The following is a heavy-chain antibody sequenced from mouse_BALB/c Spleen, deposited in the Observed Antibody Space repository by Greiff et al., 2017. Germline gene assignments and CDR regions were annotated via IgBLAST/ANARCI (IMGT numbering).Heavy chain of an antibody. Sequence: QVTLKESGPGILQPSQTLSLTCSFSGFSLSTSGMGVSWIRQPSGKGLEWLAHIYWDDDKRYNPSLKSRLTISKDTSSNQVFLKITSVDTADTATYYCARRINRYGVGYYAMDYWGQGTSVTVSS. V-gene: IGHV8-12*01. CDR1: GFSLSTSGMG. CDR2: IYWDDDK. J-gene: IGHJ4*01. D-gene: IGHD2-14*01. CDR3: ARRINRYGVGYYAMDY.